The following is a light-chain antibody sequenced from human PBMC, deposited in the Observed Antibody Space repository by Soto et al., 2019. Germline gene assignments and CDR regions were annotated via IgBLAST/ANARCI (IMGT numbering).Light chain of an antibody. CDR2: DAS. CDR1: QSIGSY. Sequence: EILLTQSPATLSLSLGERATLSWRASQSIGSYLAWYQHKLGQPPRLLIYDASNRANGIPVRFSGSGSGTDFTLTISSLEPEDFAFYYCQQRSTWHPFSFGPGTKVDIK. V-gene: IGKV3-11*01. J-gene: IGKJ3*01. CDR3: QQRSTWHPFS.